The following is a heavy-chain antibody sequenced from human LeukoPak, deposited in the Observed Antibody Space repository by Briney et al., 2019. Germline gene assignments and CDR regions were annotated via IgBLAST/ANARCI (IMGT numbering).Heavy chain of an antibody. D-gene: IGHD3-10*01. J-gene: IGHJ4*02. CDR3: ARAVREMMVRGVIYYFDY. Sequence: ASVKVSCKASGYTFTGYYMHWVRQAPGQGLEWMGRINPNSGGTNYAQKFQGRVTMTRDTSISTAYMELSRLRSEDTAVYYCARAVREMMVRGVIYYFDYWGQGTLVTVSS. V-gene: IGHV1-2*06. CDR2: INPNSGGT. CDR1: GYTFTGYY.